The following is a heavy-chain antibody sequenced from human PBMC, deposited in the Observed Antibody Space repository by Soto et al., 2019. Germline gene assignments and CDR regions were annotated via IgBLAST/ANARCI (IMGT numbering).Heavy chain of an antibody. Sequence: GGSLRLSCRASGFIFTDYALHWVRQAPGKGLEWVSVISYDGSGQYYSDSVKGRFTISRDNSKNTLYLQMNSLRPEDTAVYYCTREDAWGQGVRVTVSS. V-gene: IGHV3-30-3*01. J-gene: IGHJ4*02. CDR1: GFIFTDYA. CDR3: TREDA. CDR2: ISYDGSGQ.